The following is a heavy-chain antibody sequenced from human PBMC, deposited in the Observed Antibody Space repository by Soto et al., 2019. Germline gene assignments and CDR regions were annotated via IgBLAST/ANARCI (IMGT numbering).Heavy chain of an antibody. CDR3: GRGGGPYVWFNEF. D-gene: IGHD3-16*01. J-gene: IGHJ4*02. V-gene: IGHV1-69*01. CDR2: IIPVFGTT. Sequence: QEKLVQSGPEVKKPGSSVKVSCKDSGGLFSSFAISWVRQAPGQGLEWLGGIIPVFGTTNYAEKFQGRLTITADESTNTAYMELSSLTSGDTAMYYCGRGGGPYVWFNEFWGQGTLVTVSS. CDR1: GGLFSSFA.